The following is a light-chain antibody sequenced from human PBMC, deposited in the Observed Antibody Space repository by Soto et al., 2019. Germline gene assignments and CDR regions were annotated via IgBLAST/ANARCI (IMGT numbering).Light chain of an antibody. CDR3: SSFAGSNEMV. J-gene: IGLJ2*01. V-gene: IGLV2-8*01. Sequence: QSALTQPPSASGSPGQSVTISCTGTSSNVGGYNSVSWYQQHPGKAPKFMIYEVSKRPSGVPDRFSGSKSGNTASLTVSGLQAEDEADYYCSSFAGSNEMVFGGGTKLTVL. CDR1: SSNVGGYNS. CDR2: EVS.